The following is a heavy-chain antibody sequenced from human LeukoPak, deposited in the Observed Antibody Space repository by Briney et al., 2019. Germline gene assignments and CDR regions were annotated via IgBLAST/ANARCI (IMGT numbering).Heavy chain of an antibody. D-gene: IGHD3-10*01. CDR1: GFTFSSHG. CDR3: AKDWDYYGSGSYSDY. Sequence: VGSLRLSCAASGFTFSSHGMHWVRQAPGKGLEWVSSISGSGGSTYYADSVKGRFTISRDNSKNTLYLQMKSLRAEDTAVYYCAKDWDYYGSGSYSDYWGQGTLVTVSS. V-gene: IGHV3-23*01. J-gene: IGHJ4*02. CDR2: ISGSGGST.